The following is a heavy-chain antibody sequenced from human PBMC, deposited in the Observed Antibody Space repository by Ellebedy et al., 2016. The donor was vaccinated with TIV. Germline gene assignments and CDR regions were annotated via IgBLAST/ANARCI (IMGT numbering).Heavy chain of an antibody. J-gene: IGHJ4*02. V-gene: IGHV1-2*02. CDR3: VRDHTNYGSSSY. CDR2: INPNSGDT. Sequence: AASVKVSCQASGYTFTGYYIHWVRQAPGQGLEWVAWINPNSGDTAYAQNLQGRVTVTGDTSISTAYMELSRLISDDTAVYYCVRDHTNYGSSSYWGQGTLVTVSS. CDR1: GYTFTGYY. D-gene: IGHD3-22*01.